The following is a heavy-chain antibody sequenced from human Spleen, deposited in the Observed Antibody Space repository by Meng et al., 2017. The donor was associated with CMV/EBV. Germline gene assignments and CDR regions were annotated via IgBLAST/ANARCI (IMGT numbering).Heavy chain of an antibody. J-gene: IGHJ4*02. V-gene: IGHV4-59*08. Sequence: QVQLQESGPGLVKPSETLSLTCTVSGGSISSYYWSWIRQSPGKGLEWIGYISYSGTTNYNPSLKSRVTISIATSKNQFSLKLGSVTAADTAVYYCARQGRVGATLFDYWGQGTLVTVSS. CDR3: ARQGRVGATLFDY. CDR1: GGSISSYY. CDR2: ISYSGTT. D-gene: IGHD1-26*01.